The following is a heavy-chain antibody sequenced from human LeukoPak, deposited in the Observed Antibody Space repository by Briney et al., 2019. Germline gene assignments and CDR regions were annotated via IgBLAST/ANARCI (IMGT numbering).Heavy chain of an antibody. CDR3: ARDPSGTYYPRVSGVLDI. CDR2: ISSISSYI. Sequence: GGSLRLSCAASGFTFSSYSLNWVRQAPGKGLEWVSSISSISSYIYYADSVKGRFTVSRDNAKNSLYLQMDSLRAEDTAVYYCARDPSGTYYPRVSGVLDIWGQGTMVTVSS. V-gene: IGHV3-21*01. D-gene: IGHD1-26*01. J-gene: IGHJ3*02. CDR1: GFTFSSYS.